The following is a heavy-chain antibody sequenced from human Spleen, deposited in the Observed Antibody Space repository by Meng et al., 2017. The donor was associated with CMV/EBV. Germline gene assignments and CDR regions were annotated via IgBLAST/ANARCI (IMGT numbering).Heavy chain of an antibody. J-gene: IGHJ6*02. CDR2: IHYSGRT. D-gene: IGHD1-26*01. V-gene: IGHV4-39*01. CDR1: SYF. Sequence: SYFWGWIRQPPGKGLEWIGSIHYSGRTYYNPSLKSRVTISVDTSKNHFSLKLSSVTAADTAVYYCARHPGPAETGSFLYYYYGVDVWGHGTTVTVSS. CDR3: ARHPGPAETGSFLYYYYGVDV.